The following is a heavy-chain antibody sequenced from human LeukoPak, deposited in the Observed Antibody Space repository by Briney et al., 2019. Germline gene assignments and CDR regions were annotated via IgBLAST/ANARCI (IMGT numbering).Heavy chain of an antibody. CDR2: ISGSGGST. V-gene: IGHV3-23*01. CDR3: AKSEEDIVVVPAAIPGHWFDP. J-gene: IGHJ5*02. CDR1: GFTFSSYA. Sequence: LSGGSLRLSCAPSGFTFSSYAMSWVRQPPGKGLEWVSAISGSGGSTYYADSVKGRFTISRDNSKNTLYLQMNSLRAEDTAVYYCAKSEEDIVVVPAAIPGHWFDPWGQGTLVTVSS. D-gene: IGHD2-2*01.